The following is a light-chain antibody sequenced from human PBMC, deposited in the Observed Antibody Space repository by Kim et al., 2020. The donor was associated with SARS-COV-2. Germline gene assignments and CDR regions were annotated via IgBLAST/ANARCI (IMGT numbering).Light chain of an antibody. CDR1: QSVGSH. V-gene: IGKV3-11*01. Sequence: EIVLTQSPATLSLSPGERATLSCRASQSVGSHLGWYQQKPGQAPRLLIYDASSRATDIPARFSGSGSGTDFTLTISSLEPEDFAVYYCQQRSDWPRTFGQGTKLEI. CDR3: QQRSDWPRT. CDR2: DAS. J-gene: IGKJ2*01.